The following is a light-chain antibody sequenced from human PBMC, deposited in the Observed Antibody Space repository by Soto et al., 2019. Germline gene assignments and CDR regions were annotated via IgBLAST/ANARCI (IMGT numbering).Light chain of an antibody. CDR1: SSDVGKYDY. CDR2: EVN. CDR3: CSFTRSSTV. J-gene: IGLJ1*01. Sequence: QSALTQPPSASGSPGQSVTISCTGTSSDVGKYDYVSWFQHHPGKVPKLILFEVNKRPSGVSGRFSGSKSGNTASLTISGLQAEDEADYYCCSFTRSSTVFGTGTKLTVL. V-gene: IGLV2-14*01.